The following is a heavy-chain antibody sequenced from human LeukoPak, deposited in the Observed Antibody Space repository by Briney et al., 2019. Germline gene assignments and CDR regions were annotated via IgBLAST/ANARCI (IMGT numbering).Heavy chain of an antibody. CDR3: ARVGDGSGYLDY. Sequence: GGSLRLSCAASGFIFSDYYVSWIRQAPGKGLEWVSYISSGGRTIYYADSVKGRFTVSRDNAKNSLYLQMNSLRAEDTAVYYCARVGDGSGYLDYWGQGTLVTVSS. CDR1: GFIFSDYY. V-gene: IGHV3-11*01. J-gene: IGHJ4*02. D-gene: IGHD3-22*01. CDR2: ISSGGRTI.